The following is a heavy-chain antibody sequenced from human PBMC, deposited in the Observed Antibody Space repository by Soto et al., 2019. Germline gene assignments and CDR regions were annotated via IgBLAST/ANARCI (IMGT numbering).Heavy chain of an antibody. CDR2: INPNSGGT. CDR1: GYTFTGYY. J-gene: IGHJ6*02. Sequence: ASVKVSCKASGYTFTGYYMHWVRQAPGQGLEWMGWINPNSGGTNYAQKFQGRVTMTRDTSISTAYMELSRLRSDDTAVYYCARESGYPQGNYGMGVWGQGTTVTVSS. CDR3: ARESGYPQGNYGMGV. V-gene: IGHV1-2*02. D-gene: IGHD3-22*01.